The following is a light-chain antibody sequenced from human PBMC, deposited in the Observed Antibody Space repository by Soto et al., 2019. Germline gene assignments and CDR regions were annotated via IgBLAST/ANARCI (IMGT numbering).Light chain of an antibody. Sequence: QSVLTQPPSASGSPGQSVTISCTGTSSDVGGYKYVSWYQQHPGKAPKLMIYDVSKRPSGVPDRFSGSKSGNTASLTVSGLQTEDEADYYCSSYAGSNNYVFGTGTKVTVL. CDR2: DVS. J-gene: IGLJ1*01. CDR1: SSDVGGYKY. CDR3: SSYAGSNNYV. V-gene: IGLV2-8*01.